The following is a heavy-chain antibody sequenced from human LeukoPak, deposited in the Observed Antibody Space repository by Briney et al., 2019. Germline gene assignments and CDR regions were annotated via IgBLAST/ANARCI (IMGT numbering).Heavy chain of an antibody. V-gene: IGHV1-2*02. J-gene: IGHJ4*02. CDR3: AKLSEITWQQLAAFDY. CDR2: INPNSGGT. D-gene: IGHD6-13*01. CDR1: GYTFTGYY. Sequence: ASVKVSCKASGYTFTGYYMHWVRQAPGRGLEWMGWINPNSGGTKYAQKFQGRVTMTRDTSISATYMALSRLRSDDTAVYYCAKLSEITWQQLAAFDYWGQGTLVTVSS.